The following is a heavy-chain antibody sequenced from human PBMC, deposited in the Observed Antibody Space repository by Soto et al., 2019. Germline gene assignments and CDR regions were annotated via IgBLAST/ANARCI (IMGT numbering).Heavy chain of an antibody. Sequence: QVQLVQSGAEVKKPGSSVKVSCKASGGTFSSYAISWVQQAPGQGLEWMGGIIPIFGTANYAQKFQGRVTITADESTSTAYMELSSLRSEDTAVYYCARDRPYDIRGAFDIWGQGTMVTVSS. J-gene: IGHJ3*02. V-gene: IGHV1-69*01. CDR2: IIPIFGTA. CDR3: ARDRPYDIRGAFDI. CDR1: GGTFSSYA. D-gene: IGHD3-9*01.